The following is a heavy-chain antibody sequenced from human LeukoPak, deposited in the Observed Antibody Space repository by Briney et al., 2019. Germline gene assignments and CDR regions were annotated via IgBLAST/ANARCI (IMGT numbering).Heavy chain of an antibody. CDR2: FIPMFGRG. D-gene: IGHD4-17*01. Sequence: GASVKVPCKASGGSFRTSAINWVRQAPGQGLEWMGGFIPMFGRGNYAQKFQGRVTITADESTSTVYMELSSLRSEDTAVYYCARDNYGDYVEVFDYWGQGTLVTVSS. CDR3: ARDNYGDYVEVFDY. V-gene: IGHV1-69*13. CDR1: GGSFRTSA. J-gene: IGHJ4*02.